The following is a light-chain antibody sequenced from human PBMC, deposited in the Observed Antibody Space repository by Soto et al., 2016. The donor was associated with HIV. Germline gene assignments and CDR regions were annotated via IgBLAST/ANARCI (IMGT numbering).Light chain of an antibody. CDR1: KLGEKY. J-gene: IGLJ2*01. V-gene: IGLV3-1*01. Sequence: SYELTQPPSVSVSPGQTASITCSGDKLGEKYACWYQQRPGQSPVLVIYQDSKRPSGIPERFSGSNSWNTATLTISGAQAMDEADYYCQAWDTNTVVFGEGTKLTVL. CDR3: QAWDTNTVV. CDR2: QDS.